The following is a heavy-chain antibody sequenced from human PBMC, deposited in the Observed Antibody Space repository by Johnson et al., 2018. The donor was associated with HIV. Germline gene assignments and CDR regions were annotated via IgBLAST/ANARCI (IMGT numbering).Heavy chain of an antibody. CDR1: GFTFSSYS. Sequence: QVQLVESGGGVVRPGGSLRFFCAASGFTFSSYSIQWVRRAQGKGLDWVAHIKDDGSEKYYVDSVQGRFTISRDNSKHTLYLQMNTLGAEDTAVYYCAKDRSRLHDAFDIWGQGTMVTVSS. V-gene: IGHV3-30*02. J-gene: IGHJ3*02. CDR3: AKDRSRLHDAFDI. D-gene: IGHD5-24*01. CDR2: IKDDGSEK.